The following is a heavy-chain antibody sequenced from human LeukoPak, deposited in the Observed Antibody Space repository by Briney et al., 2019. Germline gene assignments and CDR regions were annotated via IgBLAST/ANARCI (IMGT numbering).Heavy chain of an antibody. J-gene: IGHJ4*02. CDR2: IIPIFGTA. CDR1: GDTFSSYA. V-gene: IGHV1-69*05. D-gene: IGHD5-18*01. CDR3: ARAAPSDTAMDFFDY. Sequence: SVKLSCKVSGDTFSSYAISWVRQAPGPGIEWMGGIIPIFGTANYAQKFQGRVTITTDESTRTDYMELSSLRSEDTAVYYCARAAPSDTAMDFFDYWGQGTLVTVSS.